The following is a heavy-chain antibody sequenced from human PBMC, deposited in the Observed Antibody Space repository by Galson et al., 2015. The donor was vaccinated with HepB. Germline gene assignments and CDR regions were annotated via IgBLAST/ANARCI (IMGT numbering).Heavy chain of an antibody. CDR3: ARAAYYYDSSGYLGAFDI. Sequence: SLRLSCAASGFTFSDYYMSWIRQAPGKGLEWVSYISSSSSYTNYADSVKGRFTISRDNAKNSLYLQMNSLRAEDTAVYYCARAAYYYDSSGYLGAFDIWGQGTMVTVSS. V-gene: IGHV3-11*06. J-gene: IGHJ3*02. CDR2: ISSSSSYT. CDR1: GFTFSDYY. D-gene: IGHD3-22*01.